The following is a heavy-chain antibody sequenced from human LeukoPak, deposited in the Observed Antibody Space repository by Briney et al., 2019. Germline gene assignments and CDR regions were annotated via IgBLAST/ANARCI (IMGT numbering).Heavy chain of an antibody. V-gene: IGHV3-33*06. CDR1: GFTVSSNY. J-gene: IGHJ3*02. CDR3: AKGSLFQQWLGRDAFDI. Sequence: GGSLRLSCAASGFTVSSNYMSWVRQAPGKGLEWVAVIWYDGSNKYYADSVKGRFTISRDNSKNTLYLQMNSLRAEDTAVYYCAKGSLFQQWLGRDAFDIWGQGTMVTVSS. CDR2: IWYDGSNK. D-gene: IGHD6-19*01.